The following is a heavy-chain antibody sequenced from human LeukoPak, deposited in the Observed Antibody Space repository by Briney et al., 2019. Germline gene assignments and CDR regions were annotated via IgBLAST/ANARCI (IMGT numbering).Heavy chain of an antibody. Sequence: GGSLRLSCAASGFTFSSYGMHWVRQVSGKGLVWVSRINSDGSDTYYADSVKGRFTTSRGNAKNTLYLQMNSLRAEDTAVYYCARRTVTLDYWGQGSLVTVSS. D-gene: IGHD4-23*01. CDR1: GFTFSSYG. CDR3: ARRTVTLDY. V-gene: IGHV3-74*01. CDR2: INSDGSDT. J-gene: IGHJ4*02.